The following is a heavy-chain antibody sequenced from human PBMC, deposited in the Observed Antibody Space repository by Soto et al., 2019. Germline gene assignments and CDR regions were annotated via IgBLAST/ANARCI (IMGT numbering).Heavy chain of an antibody. V-gene: IGHV3-7*01. J-gene: IGHJ4*02. CDR2: IKEDGSDK. CDR3: ARHQTGYRVVDY. Sequence: EVQLVESGGGLVQPGGSPRLSCAASGFSFSTYWMSWVRQAPGKGLEWVANIKEDGSDKYYVDSVKGRFTISRDNAKNSLYLQMNSLRAEDTAVYHCARHQTGYRVVDYWGQGTLVTVSS. CDR1: GFSFSTYW. D-gene: IGHD3-16*02.